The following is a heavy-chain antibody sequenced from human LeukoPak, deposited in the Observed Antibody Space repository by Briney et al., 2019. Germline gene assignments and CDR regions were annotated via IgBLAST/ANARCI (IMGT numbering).Heavy chain of an antibody. D-gene: IGHD3-22*01. CDR1: GASFSGYY. J-gene: IGHJ4*02. CDR3: ARGYYYYDSSGYYETTFDY. Sequence: KPSETLSLTCAVYGASFSGYYWSWIRQPVGNGLDWVGEINLSGITNYNPSPKSRVNISIDKSKNQFSLKLSSVTAADQAVYYCARGYYYYDSSGYYETTFDYWGQGTLVTVSS. CDR2: INLSGIT. V-gene: IGHV4-34*01.